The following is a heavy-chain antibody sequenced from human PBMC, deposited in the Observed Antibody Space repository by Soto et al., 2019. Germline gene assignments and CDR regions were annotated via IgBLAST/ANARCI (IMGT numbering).Heavy chain of an antibody. V-gene: IGHV1-18*01. J-gene: IGHJ5*02. CDR1: GYTFTSYG. Sequence: GASVKVSCKASGYTFTSYGICWVRHAPGQGLEWMGWISAYNGNTNYAQKLQGRVTMTTDTSTSTAYMELRSLRSDDTAVYYCARDKDYYGSGSFRPRGWFAPRGQGTLVTVSS. CDR2: ISAYNGNT. D-gene: IGHD3-10*01. CDR3: ARDKDYYGSGSFRPRGWFAP.